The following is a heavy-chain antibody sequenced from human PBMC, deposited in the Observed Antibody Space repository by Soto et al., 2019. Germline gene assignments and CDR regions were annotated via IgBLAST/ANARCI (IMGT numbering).Heavy chain of an antibody. V-gene: IGHV1-18*01. CDR3: ARDLDYGDSDY. CDR2: ISANNGNT. D-gene: IGHD4-17*01. Sequence: QVQLVQSGAEVKKPGASVKVSCKASGYTFTSYGISWLRPAPGQGLEWMGCISANNGNTNYAQKHQGRVTMTTDTSTSTAYMELRSLRADDTAVYYCARDLDYGDSDYWCQGTMVTVSS. J-gene: IGHJ4*02. CDR1: GYTFTSYG.